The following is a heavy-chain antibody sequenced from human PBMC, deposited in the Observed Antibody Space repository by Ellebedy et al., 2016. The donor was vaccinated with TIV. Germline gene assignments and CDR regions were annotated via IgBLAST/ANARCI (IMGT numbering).Heavy chain of an antibody. CDR3: AAAVDTSRGAFDI. Sequence: GESLKISXAASGFIVSSNYVSWVRQAPGRGLEWVSVLYSSGGKNYAGSVKGRFTISRDKSKNTLYLQMNGLRVEDTAVYYCAAAVDTSRGAFDIWGQGTVVNVSS. D-gene: IGHD6-13*01. CDR2: LYSSGGK. CDR1: GFIVSSNY. V-gene: IGHV3-53*01. J-gene: IGHJ3*02.